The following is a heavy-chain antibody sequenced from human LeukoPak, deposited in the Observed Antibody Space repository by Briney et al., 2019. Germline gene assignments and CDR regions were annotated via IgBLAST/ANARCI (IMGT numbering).Heavy chain of an antibody. CDR2: ILYDGSNK. D-gene: IGHD1-7*01. J-gene: IGHJ3*02. Sequence: PGGSLRLSCAASGFTFSSYDMHWVRQAPGKGLEWVAFILYDGSNKYSADSVKGRFTISRDNAKNSLYLQMNSLRAEDTAVYYCARENWNYEGLDIWGQGTMVTVSS. CDR3: ARENWNYEGLDI. V-gene: IGHV3-30*02. CDR1: GFTFSSYD.